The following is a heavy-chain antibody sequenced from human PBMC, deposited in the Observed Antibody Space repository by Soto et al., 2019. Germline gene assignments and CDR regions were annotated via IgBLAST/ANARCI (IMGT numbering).Heavy chain of an antibody. V-gene: IGHV4-34*01. D-gene: IGHD2-15*01. CDR3: AMVSPAYYYYYGMDV. CDR2: INHSGST. Sequence: PSETLSVTCAVYGGSFSGYYWSWIRQPPGKGLEWIGEINHSGSTNYNPSLKSRVTISVDTSKNQFSLKLSSVTAADTAVYYCAMVSPAYYYYYGMDVWGQGTTVTVSS. CDR1: GGSFSGYY. J-gene: IGHJ6*02.